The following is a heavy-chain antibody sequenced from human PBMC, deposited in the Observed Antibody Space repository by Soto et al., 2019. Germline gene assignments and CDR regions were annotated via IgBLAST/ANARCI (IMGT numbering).Heavy chain of an antibody. Sequence: GGSLSLSCAASGFTFSSYGMHWVRQAPGKGLEWVAVISYDGSNKYYADSVKGRFTISRDNSKNTLYLQMNSLRSEDTAVYYCARDKITGILDYWGQGTPVTVSS. CDR3: ARDKITGILDY. CDR2: ISYDGSNK. CDR1: GFTFSSYG. V-gene: IGHV3-30*03. J-gene: IGHJ4*02. D-gene: IGHD1-20*01.